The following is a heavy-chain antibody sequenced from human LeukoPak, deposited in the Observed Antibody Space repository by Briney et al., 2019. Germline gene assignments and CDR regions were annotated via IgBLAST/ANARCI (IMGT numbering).Heavy chain of an antibody. CDR2: ISAYNGNT. J-gene: IGHJ4*02. CDR1: GYTFTSYG. CDR3: ARDGGGNSWADY. Sequence: ASVKVSCKASGYTFTSYGISWVRQAPGQGLEWMAWISAYNGNTNYAQKPQGRVTMTTDTSTSTAYMELRSLRSDDTAVSSCARDGGGNSWADYWGQGTLVTVSS. V-gene: IGHV1-18*01. D-gene: IGHD1-26*01.